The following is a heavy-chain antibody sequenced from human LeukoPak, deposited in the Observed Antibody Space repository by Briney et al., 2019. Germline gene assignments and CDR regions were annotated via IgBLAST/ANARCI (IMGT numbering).Heavy chain of an antibody. Sequence: SVKVSCKASGFTFTSSAVQWVRQARGQRLEWIGWIVVGSGNTNYAQKFQERVTITRDMSTSTAYMELSSLRSEDTAVYYRAAGTRWELNYYYYGMDVWGQGTTVTVSS. V-gene: IGHV1-58*01. J-gene: IGHJ6*02. D-gene: IGHD1-26*01. CDR1: GFTFTSSA. CDR3: AAGTRWELNYYYYGMDV. CDR2: IVVGSGNT.